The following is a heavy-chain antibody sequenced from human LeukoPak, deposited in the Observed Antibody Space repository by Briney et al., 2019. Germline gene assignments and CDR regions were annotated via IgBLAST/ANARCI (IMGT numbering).Heavy chain of an antibody. V-gene: IGHV4-59*01. D-gene: IGHD6-13*01. J-gene: IGHJ4*02. CDR1: GGSISSYY. Sequence: SETLSLTCTVSGGSISSYYWSWIRQPPGKGLEWIGYIYYSGTTNYNPSLKSRVTISVDTSKDQFSLKLSSVTAADTAVYYCARGVYVAAAQYGYWGQGTLVTVSS. CDR2: IYYSGTT. CDR3: ARGVYVAAAQYGY.